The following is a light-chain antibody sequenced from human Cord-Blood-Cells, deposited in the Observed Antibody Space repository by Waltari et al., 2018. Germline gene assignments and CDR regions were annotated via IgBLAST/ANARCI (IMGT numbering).Light chain of an antibody. CDR1: SRPVXXXYS. CDR2: STN. CDR3: VLYMGSGIWV. V-gene: IGLV8-61*01. J-gene: IGLJ3*02. Sequence: QTVVTQEPSFSVSPGGTVTLTCGLSSRPVXXXYSXXWYPQTPGPAPRPLIYSTNTRSSGVPDRISGSILGNKAALTITGAQADDESDYYCVLYMGSGIWVFGGGTKLTVL.